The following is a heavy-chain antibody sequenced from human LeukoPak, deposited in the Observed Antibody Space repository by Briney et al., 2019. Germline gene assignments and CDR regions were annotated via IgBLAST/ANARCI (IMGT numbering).Heavy chain of an antibody. V-gene: IGHV4-59*01. Sequence: SETLSLTCTVSGGSISSYYWSWTRQPPGKGLEWIGCIYYSGSTNYNPSLKSRVTISVDTSKNQFSLKLSSVTAADTAVYYCARSGYSYGHDAFDIWGQGTMVTVSS. CDR2: IYYSGST. J-gene: IGHJ3*02. D-gene: IGHD5-18*01. CDR3: ARSGYSYGHDAFDI. CDR1: GGSISSYY.